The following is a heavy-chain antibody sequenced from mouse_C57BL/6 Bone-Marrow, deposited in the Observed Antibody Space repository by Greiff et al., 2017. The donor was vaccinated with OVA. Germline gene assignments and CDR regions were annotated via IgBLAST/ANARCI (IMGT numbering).Heavy chain of an antibody. CDR1: GIDFSRYW. CDR2: INPDSSTI. J-gene: IGHJ4*01. Sequence: EADGIDFSRYWMSWVRRAPGKGLEWIGEINPDSSTINYAPSLKDKFIISRDNAKNTLYLQMSKVRSEDTALYYCARQGLYGSSPMNYWGQGTSVTVSS. CDR3: ARQGLYGSSPMNY. V-gene: IGHV4-1*01. D-gene: IGHD1-1*01.